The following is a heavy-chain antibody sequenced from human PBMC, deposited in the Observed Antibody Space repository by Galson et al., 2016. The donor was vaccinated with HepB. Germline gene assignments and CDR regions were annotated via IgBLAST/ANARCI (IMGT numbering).Heavy chain of an antibody. CDR2: IYYSGST. J-gene: IGHJ4*02. CDR1: GDSITSGAYY. CDR3: ARSYYADYQLFNY. D-gene: IGHD4-17*01. V-gene: IGHV4-31*03. Sequence: LSLTCPVSGDSITSGAYYWSWIRQHPGKGLEYIGYIYYSGSTYYNPSLESRITISVDTSKNQFSLKLSSVTAADTAVYYCARSYYADYQLFNYWGQGSLVTVSS.